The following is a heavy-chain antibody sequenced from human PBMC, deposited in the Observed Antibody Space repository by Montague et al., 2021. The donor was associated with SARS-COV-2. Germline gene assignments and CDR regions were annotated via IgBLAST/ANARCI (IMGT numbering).Heavy chain of an antibody. CDR1: GGSISSSNYY. Sequence: SETLSLTCTVSGGSISSSNYYWDCIRQPPGKGLDWIGSIYDSGSTYYNPSLKIRVTISVDTSKNHSSLKLSSVTAADTAVYYCARRGRKLLPVATTIGGFDIWGQGTMVTVSS. CDR3: ARRGRKLLPVATTIGGFDI. CDR2: IYDSGST. J-gene: IGHJ3*02. D-gene: IGHD5-12*01. V-gene: IGHV4-39*02.